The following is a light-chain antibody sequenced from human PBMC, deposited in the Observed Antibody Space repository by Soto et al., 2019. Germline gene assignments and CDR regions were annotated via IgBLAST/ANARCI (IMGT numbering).Light chain of an antibody. CDR3: QQYYITPIT. CDR2: WAS. J-gene: IGKJ4*01. Sequence: DIVMTQSPDSLDVSLVERATINCQPRLSVCYNSNNKHYLAWYQHKPVQPPRLLIYWASTRESGVPDRFSCSGYGKDFTLTISSLQPEDVSVYYCQQYYITPITCGGWTKVEIK. V-gene: IGKV4-1*01. CDR1: LSVCYNSNNKHY.